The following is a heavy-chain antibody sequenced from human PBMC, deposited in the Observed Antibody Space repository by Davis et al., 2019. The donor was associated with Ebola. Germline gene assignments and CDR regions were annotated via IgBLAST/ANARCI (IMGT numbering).Heavy chain of an antibody. CDR2: IKHDGSEK. D-gene: IGHD1-1*01. J-gene: IGHJ4*02. Sequence: GESLKISCAASGFTFSNYWMSWVRQAPGKGLEWVANIKHDGSEKYDVDSVRGRFTISRDNSKNTLYLQMNSLRAEDTAVYYCAREVQLEGFTDYWGQGTLVTVSS. CDR1: GFTFSNYW. CDR3: AREVQLEGFTDY. V-gene: IGHV3-7*01.